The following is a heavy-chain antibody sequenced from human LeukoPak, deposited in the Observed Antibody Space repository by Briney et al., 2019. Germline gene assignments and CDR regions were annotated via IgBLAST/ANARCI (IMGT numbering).Heavy chain of an antibody. CDR2: ISAYNGNT. CDR3: ARDRYSYGFSEFDY. D-gene: IGHD5-18*01. V-gene: IGHV1-18*01. J-gene: IGHJ4*02. Sequence: ASVKVSCKASGYTFTSYGISWVRQAPGQGLEWMGWISAYNGNTNYAQKLQGRVTMTTDTSTSTAYMELRSLRSDDTAVYYCARDRYSYGFSEFDYWGQGTLVTVSS. CDR1: GYTFTSYG.